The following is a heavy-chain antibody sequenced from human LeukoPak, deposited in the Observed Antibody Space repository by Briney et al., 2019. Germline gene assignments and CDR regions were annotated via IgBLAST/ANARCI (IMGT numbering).Heavy chain of an antibody. CDR3: ARPRQHLVRGGGDALDI. D-gene: IGHD3-10*01. J-gene: IGHJ3*02. CDR2: IYHSGST. CDR1: GYSISSGYY. Sequence: PSETLSLTCAVSGYSISSGYYWGWIRQPPGKGLEWIGSIYHSGSTYYNPSLKSRVTISVDTSKNQFSLKLSSVTAADTAVYYCARPRQHLVRGGGDALDIWGQGTMVTVSS. V-gene: IGHV4-38-2*01.